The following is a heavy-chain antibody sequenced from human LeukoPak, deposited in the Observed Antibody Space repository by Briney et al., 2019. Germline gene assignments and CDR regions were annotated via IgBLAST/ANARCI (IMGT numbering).Heavy chain of an antibody. Sequence: GGSLRLSCAASGFTFSDYEMNWVRQAPGSGPEWLSYISSNDSPIYYADSVKGRFTISRDNSKNTLYLQMNSLRAEDTAVYYCARDFATGYSSGWYVYWSQGTLVTVSS. D-gene: IGHD6-19*01. J-gene: IGHJ4*02. CDR3: ARDFATGYSSGWYVY. CDR1: GFTFSDYE. V-gene: IGHV3-48*03. CDR2: ISSNDSPI.